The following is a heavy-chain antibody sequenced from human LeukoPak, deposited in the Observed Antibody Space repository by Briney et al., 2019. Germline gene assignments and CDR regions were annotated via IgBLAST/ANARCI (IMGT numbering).Heavy chain of an antibody. V-gene: IGHV3-53*01. J-gene: IGHJ3*02. D-gene: IGHD4-23*01. Sequence: GGSLRPSCAASGFTVSTNYMTWVRQAPGKGLESVSVVYGGGSTLYADSVKGRFTISRDNFENTVYLQMNSLRVEDTAMYYCARVDYSGSIRRGFDIWGQGTMVTVSS. CDR1: GFTVSTNY. CDR2: VYGGGST. CDR3: ARVDYSGSIRRGFDI.